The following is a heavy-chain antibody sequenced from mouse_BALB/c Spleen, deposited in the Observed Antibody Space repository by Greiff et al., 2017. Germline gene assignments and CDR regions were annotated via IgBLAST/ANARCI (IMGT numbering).Heavy chain of an antibody. CDR3: ARGILRYPFAY. J-gene: IGHJ3*01. CDR1: GFTFSSYA. CDR2: ISSGGST. Sequence: LQQPGGGLVKPGGSLKLSCAASGFTFSSYAMSWVRQTPEKRLEWVASISSGGSTYYSDSVKGRFTISRDNARNILYLQMSSLRSEDTAMYYCARGILRYPFAYWGQGTLVTVSA. D-gene: IGHD1-1*01. V-gene: IGHV5-6-5*01.